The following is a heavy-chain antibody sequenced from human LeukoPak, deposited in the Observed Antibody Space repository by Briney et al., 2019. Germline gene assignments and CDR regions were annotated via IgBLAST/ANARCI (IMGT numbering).Heavy chain of an antibody. CDR1: GFTFSDYG. V-gene: IGHV3-30*02. CDR3: AKQLYTSKFQVFDS. J-gene: IGHJ4*02. D-gene: IGHD6-19*01. CDR2: IRYDGSSK. Sequence: GGSLRLSCAASGFTFSDYGMHWVRQAPGKGLEWVAFIRYDGSSKFYTDSVKGRFTISRDNFKSTLFLQMNSLRAEDTAMYYCAKQLYTSKFQVFDSWGQGNLVTVSS.